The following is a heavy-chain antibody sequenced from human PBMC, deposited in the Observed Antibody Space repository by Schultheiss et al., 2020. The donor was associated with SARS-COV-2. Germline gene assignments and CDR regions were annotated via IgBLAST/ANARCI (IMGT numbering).Heavy chain of an antibody. Sequence: GGSLRLSCAASGFTFSNYAMSWVRQAPGKGLEWVSAISGSGGSTYHADSVKGRFTFSRDNSKNSLYLQMNSLRDEDTAVYYCARDGAVTLIYFQHWGQGTLVTVSS. CDR1: GFTFSNYA. V-gene: IGHV3-23*01. J-gene: IGHJ1*01. CDR3: ARDGAVTLIYFQH. D-gene: IGHD4-17*01. CDR2: ISGSGGST.